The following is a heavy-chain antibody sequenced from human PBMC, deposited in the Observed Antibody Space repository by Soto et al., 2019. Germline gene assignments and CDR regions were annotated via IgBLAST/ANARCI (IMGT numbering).Heavy chain of an antibody. CDR2: ISGSSTYI. J-gene: IGHJ4*02. Sequence: EVQLVESGGGLVKPGGSLRLSCAASGSTFSSYSMNWVRQAPGKGLEWVSSISGSSTYIYYADSVKGRFTISRDNAKNSLYLQMISLRAEDTSVYYCAREARDDYWGQGTLVTVSS. CDR3: AREARDDY. V-gene: IGHV3-21*01. D-gene: IGHD3-10*01. CDR1: GSTFSSYS.